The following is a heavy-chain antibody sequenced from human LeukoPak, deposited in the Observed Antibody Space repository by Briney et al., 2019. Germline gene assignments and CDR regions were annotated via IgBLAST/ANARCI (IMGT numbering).Heavy chain of an antibody. V-gene: IGHV1-8*01. J-gene: IGHJ4*02. CDR2: MNPNSGNT. D-gene: IGHD3-10*01. CDR1: GYTFTNYD. CDR3: ARGSRSGDY. Sequence: ASVKVSCKTSGYTFTNYDINWVRQATGQGLEWMGWMNPNSGNTRYAQKFQGRVTMTRNISTSTAYMELSSLRSEDTAVYYCARGSRSGDYWGQGAQVTVSS.